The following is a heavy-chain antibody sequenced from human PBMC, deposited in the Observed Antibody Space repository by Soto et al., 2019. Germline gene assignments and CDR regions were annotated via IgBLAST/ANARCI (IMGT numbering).Heavy chain of an antibody. J-gene: IGHJ4*02. Sequence: VESGGDVVQPGRSLRLSCAASGFNFGFFGMHWVRQAPGKGLEWVAFISGDGINTHYADSVRGRFTLSRDYCKKTMYLQMDTLREDDTALYYCARGNLSFDFDSWGQGTLVTVSS. D-gene: IGHD3-10*01. CDR2: ISGDGINT. V-gene: IGHV3-30*03. CDR3: ARGNLSFDFDS. CDR1: GFNFGFFG.